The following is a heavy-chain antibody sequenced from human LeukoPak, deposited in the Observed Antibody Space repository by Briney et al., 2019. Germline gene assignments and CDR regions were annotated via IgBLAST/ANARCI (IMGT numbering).Heavy chain of an antibody. CDR3: ARGNYYGGRRVGSRYFVY. CDR2: INLSGST. Sequence: SETLSLTCAVYGGSFSGYYWSWIRQPPGKGLEWIGEINLSGSTNSNPSLKSRVTLSVDTSKNQFSLYLSSVTAAATGVYYSARGNYYGGRRVGSRYFVYWGQGTVVSVLS. J-gene: IGHJ4*02. CDR1: GGSFSGYY. D-gene: IGHD4-23*01. V-gene: IGHV4-34*01.